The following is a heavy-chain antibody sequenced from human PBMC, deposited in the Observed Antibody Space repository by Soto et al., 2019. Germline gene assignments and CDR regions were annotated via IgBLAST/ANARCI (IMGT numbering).Heavy chain of an antibody. CDR2: IIPIFGTA. J-gene: IGHJ4*02. V-gene: IGHV1-69*13. D-gene: IGHD2-21*02. CDR1: GGTFSSYA. Sequence: ASVKVSCKASGGTFSSYAISWVRQAPGQGLEWMGGIIPIFGTANFAQKFQGRVTINVDESTSTAHMELSSLGSEDTAVYYCARLYGGDRSGLDYWGREPWSPSPQ. CDR3: ARLYGGDRSGLDY.